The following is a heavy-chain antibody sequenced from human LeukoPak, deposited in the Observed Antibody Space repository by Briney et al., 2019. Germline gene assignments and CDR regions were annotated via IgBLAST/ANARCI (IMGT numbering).Heavy chain of an antibody. V-gene: IGHV4-38-2*02. Sequence: SETLSLTCAVSGYSISSGYQWAWIRQSPGKGLEWIGSIYHSGSAHYNPSLKSRVTISVETSKNQFSLKMYSVTAANTAVYYCAREGQQLANYYYYYGMDVWGKGTTVTVSS. CDR2: IYHSGSA. J-gene: IGHJ6*04. D-gene: IGHD6-13*01. CDR1: GYSISSGYQ. CDR3: AREGQQLANYYYYYGMDV.